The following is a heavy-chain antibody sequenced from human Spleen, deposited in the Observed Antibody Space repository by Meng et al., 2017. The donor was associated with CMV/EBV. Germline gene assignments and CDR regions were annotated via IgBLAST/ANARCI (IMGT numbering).Heavy chain of an antibody. D-gene: IGHD2-15*01. V-gene: IGHV3-23*01. CDR3: AKEPPHPMRGYCRTPCFDY. CDR1: GFTFSSYA. J-gene: IGHJ4*02. Sequence: GGSLRLSCAASGFTFSSYAMSWVRQAPGKGLEWVSTVSIGAASTYYIDSVKGRFTISRDNSKNTLYLQMNSLRDEDTAVYYCAKEPPHPMRGYCRTPCFDYWGQGILVTVSS. CDR2: VSIGAAST.